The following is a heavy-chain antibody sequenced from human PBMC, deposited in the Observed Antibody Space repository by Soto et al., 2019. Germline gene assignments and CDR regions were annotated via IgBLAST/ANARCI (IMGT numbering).Heavy chain of an antibody. V-gene: IGHV1-8*01. CDR1: GYTFTSYD. Sequence: QVQLVQSGAEVKKPGASVKVSCKASGYTFTSYDINWVRQATGQGLAWMGWMNPNSGNTGYAQEFQGRVTMTRNTSISTAYMELSSLRSEDTAVYYCASPARNYDFWSGYSFDIWGQGTMVTVSS. CDR3: ASPARNYDFWSGYSFDI. J-gene: IGHJ3*02. CDR2: MNPNSGNT. D-gene: IGHD3-3*01.